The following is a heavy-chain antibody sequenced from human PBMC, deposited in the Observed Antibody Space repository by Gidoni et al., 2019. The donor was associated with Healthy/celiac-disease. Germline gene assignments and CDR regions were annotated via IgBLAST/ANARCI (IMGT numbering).Heavy chain of an antibody. J-gene: IGHJ4*02. Sequence: VRQAPGKGLEWVSVLSAGGDTTYYADSVKGRFTISRDNSKNTLYLQMNSLRAEDTAVYYCATSSTVTDSFDYWGQGTLVTVSS. CDR2: LSAGGDTT. CDR3: ATSSTVTDSFDY. V-gene: IGHV3-23*01. D-gene: IGHD4-4*01.